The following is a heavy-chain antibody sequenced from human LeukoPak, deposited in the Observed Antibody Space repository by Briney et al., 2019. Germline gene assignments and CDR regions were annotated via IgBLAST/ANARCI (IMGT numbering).Heavy chain of an antibody. J-gene: IGHJ4*02. D-gene: IGHD3-3*01. CDR1: GFTFSSYV. V-gene: IGHV3-23*01. Sequence: PGGSLRLSCAASGFTFSSYVMSWVRQAPGKGLEWVSAISGSGSSTYYADSVKGRFTISRDNSKNALYLQMNNLRAEDTAVYYCAKGRTIFGVALFDYWGQGTLVTVSS. CDR3: AKGRTIFGVALFDY. CDR2: ISGSGSST.